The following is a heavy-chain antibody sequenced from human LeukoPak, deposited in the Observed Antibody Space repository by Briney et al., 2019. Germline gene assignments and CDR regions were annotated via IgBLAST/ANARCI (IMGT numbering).Heavy chain of an antibody. CDR3: ALATYSSGSYGY. Sequence: GGSLRLSCTASGFTFSRYAMSWVRQAPGKGLEWVSDISGRGGRTDYADSVKGRFTISRDNAKNSLYLQMNSLRAEDTAVYYCALATYSSGSYGYWGQGTLVTVSS. D-gene: IGHD6-19*01. CDR2: ISGRGGRT. V-gene: IGHV3-23*01. CDR1: GFTFSRYA. J-gene: IGHJ4*02.